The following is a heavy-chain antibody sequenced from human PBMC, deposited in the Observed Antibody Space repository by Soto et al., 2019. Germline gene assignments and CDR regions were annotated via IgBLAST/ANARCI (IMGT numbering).Heavy chain of an antibody. Sequence: GGSLRLSCAASGFTFSSYSMNWVRQAPGKGLEWVSSISSSSSYIYYADSVKGRFTISRDNAKNSLYLQMNSLRAEDTAVYYCARVDLGELSLPTVTPDYWGQGTLVTVSS. J-gene: IGHJ4*02. CDR3: ARVDLGELSLPTVTPDY. CDR2: ISSSSSYI. D-gene: IGHD3-16*02. V-gene: IGHV3-21*01. CDR1: GFTFSSYS.